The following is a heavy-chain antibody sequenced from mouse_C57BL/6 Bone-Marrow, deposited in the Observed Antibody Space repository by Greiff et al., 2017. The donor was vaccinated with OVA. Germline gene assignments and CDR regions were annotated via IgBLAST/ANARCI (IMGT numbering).Heavy chain of an antibody. CDR1: GYSITSGYY. Sequence: EVQRVESGPGLVKPSQSLSLTCSVTGYSITSGYYWNWIRQFPGNKLEWMGYISYDGSNNYNPSLKNRISITRDTSKNQFFLKLNSVTTEDTATYYCARERLRGPHFDYWGQGTTLTVSS. V-gene: IGHV3-6*01. J-gene: IGHJ2*01. CDR2: ISYDGSN. CDR3: ARERLRGPHFDY. D-gene: IGHD2-4*01.